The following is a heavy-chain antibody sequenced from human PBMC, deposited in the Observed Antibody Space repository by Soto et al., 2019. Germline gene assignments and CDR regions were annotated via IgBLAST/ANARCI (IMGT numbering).Heavy chain of an antibody. V-gene: IGHV3-23*01. CDR3: AKDQVRYSGSYPEGY. CDR2: ISGSGGST. J-gene: IGHJ4*02. Sequence: EVQLLESGGGLVQPGGSLRLSCPASGFTFSSYAMSWVRQAPGKGLEWVSAISGSGGSTYYADSVKGRFTISRDNSKSTLYLQMNSLRAEDTAVYYCAKDQVRYSGSYPEGYWGQGTLVTVSS. CDR1: GFTFSSYA. D-gene: IGHD1-26*01.